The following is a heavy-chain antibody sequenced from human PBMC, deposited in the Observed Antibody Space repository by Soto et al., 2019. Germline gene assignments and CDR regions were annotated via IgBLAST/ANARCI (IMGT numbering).Heavy chain of an antibody. CDR3: ARGGWGRYFDL. CDR1: GFTFTTYW. D-gene: IGHD2-21*02. J-gene: IGHJ2*01. Sequence: EVQLVESGGGLVQPGGSLRLSCAASGFTFTTYWMKWVRQAPGKGLEWVADIKQGGSEKYYVDSVKGRFTISRDNAKNSLYLQMNSLRAEDTAVYYCARGGWGRYFDLCGRGTLVTVSS. V-gene: IGHV3-7*05. CDR2: IKQGGSEK.